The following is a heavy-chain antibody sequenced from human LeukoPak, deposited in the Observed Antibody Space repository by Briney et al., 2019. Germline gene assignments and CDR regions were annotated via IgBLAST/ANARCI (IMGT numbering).Heavy chain of an antibody. J-gene: IGHJ5*02. CDR3: ARLLTSSWFDP. D-gene: IGHD3-16*01. Sequence: SETLSLTCTVSGGSISTYYWSWIRQPPGKGLEWIGYIYYSGSTNYNPSLKSRVTISVDTSNNQFSLKLSSVTAADTAVYYCARLLTSSWFDPWGQGTLVTVSS. CDR2: IYYSGST. CDR1: GGSISTYY. V-gene: IGHV4-59*01.